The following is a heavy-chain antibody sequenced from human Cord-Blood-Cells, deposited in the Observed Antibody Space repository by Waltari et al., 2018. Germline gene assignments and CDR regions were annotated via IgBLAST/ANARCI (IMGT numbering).Heavy chain of an antibody. J-gene: IGHJ2*01. D-gene: IGHD2-2*01. CDR2: IYSSGST. CDR3: AGRYCSSTSFYWYFDL. V-gene: IGHV4-39*01. Sequence: QLQLQESGPGLVQPSETLSLTCTVSGGTISSSSYYWGWIRQPPVKGLEWIGCIYSSGSTYTNPSLKSRVTISVNTSKIRCALKLISVTAADTAVYYCAGRYCSSTSFYWYFDLWGRGTLVTVSS. CDR1: GGTISSSSYY.